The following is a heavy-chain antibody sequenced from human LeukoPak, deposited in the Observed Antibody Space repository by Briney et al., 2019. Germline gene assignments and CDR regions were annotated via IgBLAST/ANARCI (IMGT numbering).Heavy chain of an antibody. CDR3: ARGGVVAATSLDWFDP. CDR1: GGTFSSYA. V-gene: IGHV1-69*05. D-gene: IGHD2-15*01. Sequence: SPVKVSCKASGGTFSSYAISWVRQAPGQGLEWMGRIIPIFGTANYAQKFQGRVTITTDESTSTAYMELSSLRSEDTAVYYCARGGVVAATSLDWFDPWGQGTLVTVSS. CDR2: IIPIFGTA. J-gene: IGHJ5*02.